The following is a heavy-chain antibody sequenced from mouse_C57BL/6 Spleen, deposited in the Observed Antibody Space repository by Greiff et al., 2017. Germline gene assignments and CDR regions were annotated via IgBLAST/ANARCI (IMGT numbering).Heavy chain of an antibody. Sequence: QVQLQQSGAELARPGASVKLSCKASGYTFTSYGISWVKQRTGQGLEWIGEIYPRSGNTYYNEKFKGKATLTADKSSSTAYMELRSLTSEDSAVYFCAREDYGSSDVSAMDYWGQGTSVTVSS. J-gene: IGHJ4*01. CDR2: IYPRSGNT. CDR1: GYTFTSYG. CDR3: AREDYGSSDVSAMDY. V-gene: IGHV1-81*01. D-gene: IGHD1-1*01.